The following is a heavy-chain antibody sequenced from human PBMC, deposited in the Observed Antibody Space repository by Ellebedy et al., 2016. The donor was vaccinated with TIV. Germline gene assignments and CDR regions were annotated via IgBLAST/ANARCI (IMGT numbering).Heavy chain of an antibody. D-gene: IGHD5-24*01. J-gene: IGHJ1*01. CDR2: ISWNSGSI. CDR1: GFTFDDYA. CDR3: AKDGALWRAGYNGAEYFQH. V-gene: IGHV3-9*01. Sequence: PGGSLRLSCAASGFTFDDYAMHWVRQAPGKGLEWVSGISWNSGSIGYADSVKCRFTISRDNAKNSLYLQMKSLGPEETALYYCAKDGALWRAGYNGAEYFQHWGQGTLVTVSS.